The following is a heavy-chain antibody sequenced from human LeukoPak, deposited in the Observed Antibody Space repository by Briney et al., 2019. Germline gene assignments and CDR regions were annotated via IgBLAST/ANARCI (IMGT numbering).Heavy chain of an antibody. CDR3: ARSGIGATEIDY. D-gene: IGHD6-13*01. CDR2: ISGRGNYV. CDR1: GFTFSDYF. J-gene: IGHJ4*02. Sequence: PGGSLRLSCAASGFTFSDYFMSWVRQAPGKGLEWLSYISGRGNYVDYAESLKGRITISRDNAKNSLYLQMNSLRAEDTAVYYCARSGIGATEIDYWGQETLVTVSS. V-gene: IGHV3-11*06.